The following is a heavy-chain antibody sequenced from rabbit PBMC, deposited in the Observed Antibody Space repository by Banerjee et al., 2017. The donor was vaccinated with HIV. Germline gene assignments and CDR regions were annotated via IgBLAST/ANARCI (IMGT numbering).Heavy chain of an antibody. V-gene: IGHV1S40*01. D-gene: IGHD4-2*01. J-gene: IGHJ4*01. CDR2: IYADSSGNT. CDR1: GFSFSGSYF. CDR3: ARDAGYAGSNL. Sequence: QSLEESGGDLVKPGASLTLTCTASGFSFSGSYFMCWVRQAPGKGLEWIAYIYADSSGNTYYANWAKGRFTISKTSSTTVTLQMTSLTAADTATYFCARDAGYAGSNLWGPGTLVTVS.